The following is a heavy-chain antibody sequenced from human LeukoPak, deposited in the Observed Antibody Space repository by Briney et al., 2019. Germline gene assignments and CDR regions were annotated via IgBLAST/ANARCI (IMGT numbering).Heavy chain of an antibody. J-gene: IGHJ4*02. CDR3: ARGPYGGNSRYFDY. V-gene: IGHV1-18*01. CDR1: GYTFTSYG. CDR2: ISAYNGNT. D-gene: IGHD4-23*01. Sequence: ASVKVSCKASGYTFTSYGISWVRQAPGQGLEWMGWISAYNGNTNYAQKLQGRVTITTDESTSTAYMELSSLRSEDTAVYYCARGPYGGNSRYFDYWGQGTLVTVSS.